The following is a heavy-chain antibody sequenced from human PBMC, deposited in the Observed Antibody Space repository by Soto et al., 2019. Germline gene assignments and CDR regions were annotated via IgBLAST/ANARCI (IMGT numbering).Heavy chain of an antibody. V-gene: IGHV3-74*01. Sequence: EVQLVESGGGLVQPGGSLRLSCAASGFTFSSYWMHWVRQAPGKGLVWVSRINSDGSSTSYADSVKGRFTISRDNAKNTLYLQMNSLRGEDTAVYYCARGVGTWGPDAFDIWGQGTMVTVSS. CDR2: INSDGSST. D-gene: IGHD7-27*01. J-gene: IGHJ3*02. CDR1: GFTFSSYW. CDR3: ARGVGTWGPDAFDI.